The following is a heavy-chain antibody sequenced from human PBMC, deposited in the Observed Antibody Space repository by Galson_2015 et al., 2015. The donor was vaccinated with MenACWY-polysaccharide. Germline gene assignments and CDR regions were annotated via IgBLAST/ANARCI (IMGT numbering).Heavy chain of an antibody. CDR3: ARVLKGLVGATPDY. CDR2: ISSGGTI. Sequence: SLRLSCAASGFSFSTYWMHWVRHAPGKGQVWVSYISSGGTIYYADSVKGRFTISRDNAKNSLYLQMNSLRDDDTAVYYCARVLKGLVGATPDYWGQGTLVTVSS. J-gene: IGHJ4*02. D-gene: IGHD1-26*01. CDR1: GFSFSTYW. V-gene: IGHV3-48*02.